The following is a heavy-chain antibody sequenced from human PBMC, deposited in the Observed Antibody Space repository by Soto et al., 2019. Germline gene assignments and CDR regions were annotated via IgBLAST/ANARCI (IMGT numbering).Heavy chain of an antibody. D-gene: IGHD6-6*01. CDR2: IYYSGST. CDR1: GGSISSSSYY. J-gene: IGHJ4*02. V-gene: IGHV4-39*01. CDR3: ARHDEYSSSPFFDY. Sequence: QLQLQESGPGLVKPSETLSLTCTVSGGSISSSSYYWGWIRQPPGKGLEWIGSIYYSGSTYYNPSLKSRVPISVDTSKNQFSLKLSSVTAADTAVYYCARHDEYSSSPFFDYWGQGTLVTVSS.